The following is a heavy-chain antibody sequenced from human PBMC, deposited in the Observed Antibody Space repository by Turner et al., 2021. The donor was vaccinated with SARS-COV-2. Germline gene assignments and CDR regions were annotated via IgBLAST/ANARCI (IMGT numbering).Heavy chain of an antibody. CDR2: IWYDGSNK. CDR3: ARGSAGGDV. CDR1: GFTFSSYG. V-gene: IGHV3-33*01. D-gene: IGHD6-13*01. J-gene: IGHJ6*02. Sequence: QVQLVESGGGVVQPWRSLRLSCAASGFTFSSYGMHWVRQAPGKGLEWVAFIWYDGSNKYYADSVKGRFTISRDNSKNTLYLQMNSLRAEDTAVYFCARGSAGGDVWGQGTTVTVSS.